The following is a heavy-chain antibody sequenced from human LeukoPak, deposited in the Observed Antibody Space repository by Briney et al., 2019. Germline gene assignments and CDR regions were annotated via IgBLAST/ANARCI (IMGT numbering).Heavy chain of an antibody. Sequence: GGSLRLSCAATGFTFKDYGMHWVRQPPGKGLEWVSSINWNGGGTDYADSVKGRFTISRDNAKNSLYLQLSSLRPEDTALYYCAKHMRATNTYSFFGLDVWGQGTLVTVSS. V-gene: IGHV3-9*01. CDR2: INWNGGGT. J-gene: IGHJ1*01. CDR3: AKHMRATNTYSFFGLDV. D-gene: IGHD1-26*01. CDR1: GFTFKDYG.